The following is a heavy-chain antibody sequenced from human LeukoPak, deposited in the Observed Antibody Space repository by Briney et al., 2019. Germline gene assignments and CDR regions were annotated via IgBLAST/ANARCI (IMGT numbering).Heavy chain of an antibody. V-gene: IGHV4-4*07. CDR1: GGSINTYY. CDR3: ARVGTTSFSTPRDAFDI. Sequence: SETLSLTCTVSGGSINTYYWTWIRQPAGKGLEWIGRIYSSGSTDYNPSLQSRVSMSVDTSKNQFSLKLISVTAADTAVYYCARVGTTSFSTPRDAFDIWGQGTMVTVSS. CDR2: IYSSGST. J-gene: IGHJ3*02. D-gene: IGHD2-2*01.